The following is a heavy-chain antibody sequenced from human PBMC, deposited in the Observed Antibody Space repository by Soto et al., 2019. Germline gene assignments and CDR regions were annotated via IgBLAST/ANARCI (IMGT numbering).Heavy chain of an antibody. CDR3: TTGVAARTTNYYFDY. CDR2: IKSKTDGGTT. CDR1: GFTFSNAW. J-gene: IGHJ4*02. Sequence: EVQLVESGGGLVKPGGSLRLSCAASGFTFSNAWMSWVRQAPGKGLEWVGRIKSKTDGGTTDYAAPVKGRFTISRDDSKNTLYLQMNSLKTEDTAVYYCTTGVAARTTNYYFDYWGQGTLVTVSS. V-gene: IGHV3-15*01. D-gene: IGHD6-13*01.